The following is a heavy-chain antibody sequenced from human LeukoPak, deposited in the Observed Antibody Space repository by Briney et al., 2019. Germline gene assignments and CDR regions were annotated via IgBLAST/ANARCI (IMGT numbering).Heavy chain of an antibody. Sequence: PSETLSLTCVVSGGSISSGGYSWSWIRQPPGKGLEWIGYIYRSGRTYYNPSLKSRLTLSLDGSKNQFSLNLTSVTAADTAVYYCARRHGGSFWFDRWGQGTLVTVSS. J-gene: IGHJ5*02. CDR2: IYRSGRT. D-gene: IGHD3-16*01. V-gene: IGHV4-30-2*01. CDR1: GGSISSGGYS. CDR3: ARRHGGSFWFDR.